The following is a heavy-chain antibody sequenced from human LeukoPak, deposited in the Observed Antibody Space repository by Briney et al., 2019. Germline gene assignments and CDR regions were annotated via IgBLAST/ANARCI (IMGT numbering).Heavy chain of an antibody. CDR3: ARVIGSYGDSAY. V-gene: IGHV3-48*04. CDR2: ITSSSDST. Sequence: PGGSLRLSCAASGFSFSKFSMTWVRQAPGKGLEWISYITSSSDSTYYADSVKGRFTISRDNAKNSLYLQMDSLRAEDTAVYYCARVIGSYGDSAYWGQGTLVTVSS. D-gene: IGHD4-17*01. J-gene: IGHJ4*02. CDR1: GFSFSKFS.